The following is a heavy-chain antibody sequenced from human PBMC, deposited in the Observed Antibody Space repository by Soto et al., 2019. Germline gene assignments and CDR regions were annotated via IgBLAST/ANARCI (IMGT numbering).Heavy chain of an antibody. J-gene: IGHJ4*02. Sequence: XTLSLPCIVSGXSLSYYTWAWIRQPAGKTLEWIGRLYSTGTLTYNPKLKSRVTMSVDTYKNQLSLTLNSFTAADTAVYFCASENESYRSLDYWGQGTVGTVSS. V-gene: IGHV4-4*07. CDR2: LYSTGTL. CDR3: ASENESYRSLDY. CDR1: GXSLSYYT.